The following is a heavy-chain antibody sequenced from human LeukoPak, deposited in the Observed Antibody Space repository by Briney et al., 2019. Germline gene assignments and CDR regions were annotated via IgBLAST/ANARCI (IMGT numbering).Heavy chain of an antibody. CDR2: INHSGST. Sequence: SETLSLTCAVYGGSFSCYYWSWIRQPPGKGLEWIGEINHSGSTNYNPSLKSRVTISVDTYKNQFSLNLRSVTAADASVYYCARQIRWLRYWFDPWGQGNLVTVSS. V-gene: IGHV4-34*01. J-gene: IGHJ5*02. CDR1: GGSFSCYY. D-gene: IGHD5-12*01. CDR3: ARQIRWLRYWFDP.